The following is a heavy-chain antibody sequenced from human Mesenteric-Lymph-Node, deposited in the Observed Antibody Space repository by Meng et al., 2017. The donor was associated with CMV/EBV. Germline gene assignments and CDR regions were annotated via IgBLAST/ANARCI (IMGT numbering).Heavy chain of an antibody. D-gene: IGHD2-2*01. J-gene: IGHJ6*02. CDR3: ARNSAVVPAASYYYGMDV. CDR2: IYSSGGT. V-gene: IGHV4-61*01. CDR1: GGSVSSGSYH. Sequence: SETLSLTCIVSGGSVSSGSYHWSWIRQSPGKGLEWIGYIYSSGGTNYNPSLQSRVTISADTSNNQVSLKLSSVTAADTAVYYCARNSAVVPAASYYYGMDVWGQGTTVTVSS.